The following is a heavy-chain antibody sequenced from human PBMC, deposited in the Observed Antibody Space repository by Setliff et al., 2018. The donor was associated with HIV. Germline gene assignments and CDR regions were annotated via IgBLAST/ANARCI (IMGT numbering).Heavy chain of an antibody. CDR2: ISPDGSAT. J-gene: IGHJ4*02. CDR3: ARWGSGSYERVFDY. V-gene: IGHV3-7*01. Sequence: GGSLRLSCAASGFTFSSAWMGWVRQAPAKGLEWVANISPDGSATYYVDSVKGRFTISRDNAKNLVYLQMNSLRVEDTAVYFCARWGSGSYERVFDYWGQGMLVTAPQ. D-gene: IGHD1-26*01. CDR1: GFTFSSAW.